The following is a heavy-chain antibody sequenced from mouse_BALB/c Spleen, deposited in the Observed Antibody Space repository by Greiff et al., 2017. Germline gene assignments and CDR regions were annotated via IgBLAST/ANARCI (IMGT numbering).Heavy chain of an antibody. CDR2: IDPSDSET. Sequence: QVQLQQPGAELVKPGAPVKLSCKASGYTFTSYWMNWVKQRPGRGLEWIGRIDPSDSETHYNQKFKDKATLTVDKSSSTAYIQLSSLTSEDSAVYYCTRSRGLLDYYAMDYWGQGTSVTVSS. D-gene: IGHD2-3*01. CDR1: GYTFTSYW. J-gene: IGHJ4*01. CDR3: TRSRGLLDYYAMDY. V-gene: IGHV1-69*02.